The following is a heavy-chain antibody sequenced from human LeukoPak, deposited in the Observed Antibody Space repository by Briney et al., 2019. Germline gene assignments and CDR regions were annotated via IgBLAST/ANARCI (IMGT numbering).Heavy chain of an antibody. Sequence: SGTLSLTCAVSGGSISSSNWWSWVRQPPGKGLEWIGYIYYSGSTYYNPSLKSRVTISVDTSKNQFSLKLSSVTAADTAVYYCARVFYDSRVVRPPAFDIWGQGTMVTVSS. D-gene: IGHD3-22*01. CDR3: ARVFYDSRVVRPPAFDI. V-gene: IGHV4-4*02. CDR2: IYYSGST. CDR1: GGSISSSNW. J-gene: IGHJ3*02.